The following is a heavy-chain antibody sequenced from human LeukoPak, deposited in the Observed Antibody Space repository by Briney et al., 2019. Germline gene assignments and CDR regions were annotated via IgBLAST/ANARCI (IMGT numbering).Heavy chain of an antibody. CDR2: INSDGSWT. CDR1: GNYW. J-gene: IGHJ4*02. V-gene: IGHV3-74*01. Sequence: GGSLRLSCAASGNYWMHWVRQAPGKGLVWVSHINSDGSWTSYADSVKGRFTISKDNSKNTLHLQMNSLRAEDTAVYYCARDSGFSSSWYYFDYWGQGTLVTVSS. CDR3: ARDSGFSSSWYYFDY. D-gene: IGHD6-13*01.